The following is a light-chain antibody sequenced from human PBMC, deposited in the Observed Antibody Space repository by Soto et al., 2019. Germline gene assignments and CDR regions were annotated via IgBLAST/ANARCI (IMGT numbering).Light chain of an antibody. J-gene: IGLJ3*02. CDR2: RDS. CDR3: QVWDSSIARV. CDR1: NIGSKN. V-gene: IGLV3-9*01. Sequence: SYELTQPLSVSVALGQTARITCGGNNIGSKNVHWYQQKPGQAPVLVIYRDSNRPSGIPERFSGSNSGNTATLTISRAQAGDEADYYCQVWDSSIARVLGGGTMLTGL.